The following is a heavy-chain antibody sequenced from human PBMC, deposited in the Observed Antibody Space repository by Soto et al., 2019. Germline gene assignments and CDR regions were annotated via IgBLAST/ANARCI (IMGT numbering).Heavy chain of an antibody. J-gene: IGHJ4*02. V-gene: IGHV3-23*01. CDR1: GFIFSNYA. CDR3: VREASSSGLHLDH. Sequence: PGGSLRLSCAASGFIFSNYAMSWVRQAPGKGLEWVSFISGSGSSTYYADSVKGRFTISRGNSKNTLYLQMNSLRAEDAAVYYCVREASSSGLHLDHWGRGTLVTVPS. D-gene: IGHD6-6*01. CDR2: ISGSGSST.